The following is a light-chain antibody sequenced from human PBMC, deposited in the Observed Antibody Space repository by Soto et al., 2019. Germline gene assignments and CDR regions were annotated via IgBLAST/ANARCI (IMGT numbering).Light chain of an antibody. CDR3: VLYMGRGSLV. V-gene: IGLV8-61*01. Sequence: QTVVTQAPSFSVSPGGTVTLTCGLNSASVSTSYYPSWYPQTPGPAPRTLIYNTDTRSSGVPDRFSDSILGNKAALTITGAQSEDESDYYCVLYMGRGSLVFGGGTKVTVL. J-gene: IGLJ2*01. CDR2: NTD. CDR1: SASVSTSYY.